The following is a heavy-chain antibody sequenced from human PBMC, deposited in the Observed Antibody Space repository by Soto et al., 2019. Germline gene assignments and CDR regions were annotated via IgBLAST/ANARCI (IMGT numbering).Heavy chain of an antibody. Sequence: QVQLQQWGAGLLKPSETLSLTCAVYGGSFSGYYWSWIRQPPGKGLEWIGEINHSGSTNYNPSLKSRVTISVDTSKNQFSLKLSSVTAADTAVYYCARVPVYYYYGIDVWGQGTTVTVSS. V-gene: IGHV4-34*01. CDR1: GGSFSGYY. J-gene: IGHJ6*02. CDR2: INHSGST. CDR3: ARVPVYYYYGIDV.